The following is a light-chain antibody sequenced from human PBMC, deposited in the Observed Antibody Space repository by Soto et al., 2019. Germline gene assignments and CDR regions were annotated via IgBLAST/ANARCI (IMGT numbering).Light chain of an antibody. CDR2: GAS. Sequence: EIVLTQSPGTLSLSPGERATLSCRASQSVSGSYLAWYQQKPGQAPRLLIYGASSRVTGVPDRFSGSGTGTDFTLTISRLEPEDFAVYYCQQYCSSPNTFGQGTKLEIK. V-gene: IGKV3-20*01. CDR3: QQYCSSPNT. CDR1: QSVSGSY. J-gene: IGKJ2*01.